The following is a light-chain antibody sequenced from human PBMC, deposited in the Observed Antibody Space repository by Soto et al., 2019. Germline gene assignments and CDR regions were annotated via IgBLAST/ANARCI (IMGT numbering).Light chain of an antibody. CDR2: GAS. J-gene: IGKJ4*01. V-gene: IGKV3-20*01. CDR3: QQYQSLT. Sequence: IVLTQSPAILALSPGDRATLSCRASQSVSSSYLAWYQHKPGQAPRLLIHGASSRVTGIPDRFSGSGSGTDFTLTITRLEPEDFAVYYYQQYQSLTFGGGTKVEIK. CDR1: QSVSSSY.